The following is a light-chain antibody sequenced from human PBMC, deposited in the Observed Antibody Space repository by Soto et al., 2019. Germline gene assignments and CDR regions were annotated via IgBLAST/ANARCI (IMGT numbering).Light chain of an antibody. CDR2: GNS. CDR3: QSYDSSRSTGV. V-gene: IGLV1-40*01. J-gene: IGLJ3*02. CDR1: SSDIGAGYD. Sequence: QSVLTQPPSVSGAPGQRVTISCTGSSSDIGAGYDVHWYQQLPGTAPKLLIYGNSNRPSGVPDRFSGSKSGTSASLAITGLQAEDEADYCCQSYDSSRSTGVLGGGTQLTVL.